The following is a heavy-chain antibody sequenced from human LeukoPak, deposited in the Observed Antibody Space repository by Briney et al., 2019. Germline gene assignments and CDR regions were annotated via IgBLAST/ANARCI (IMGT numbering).Heavy chain of an antibody. CDR2: INSDGSST. J-gene: IGHJ4*02. V-gene: IGHV3-74*01. CDR1: GFTFSSDW. CDR3: ASIPGD. D-gene: IGHD7-27*01. Sequence: GGTLRLSCAASGFTFSSDWMHWGRQAPGKGLGWVSRINSDGSSTTYAGSVKGRFTISRDNAKNTLYLQMNSLRAEDTAVYYCASIPGDWGQGTLVSVSS.